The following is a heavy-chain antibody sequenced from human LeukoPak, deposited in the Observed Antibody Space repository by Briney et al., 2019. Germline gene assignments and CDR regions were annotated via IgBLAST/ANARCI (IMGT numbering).Heavy chain of an antibody. CDR1: GFTFSSYS. V-gene: IGHV3-48*02. J-gene: IGHJ4*02. CDR3: ARPYYYDSSGYPY. D-gene: IGHD3-22*01. CDR2: ISSSSSTI. Sequence: GGSLRLSCAASGFTFSSYSMNWVRQAPGKGLEWVSYISSSSSTIYHADSVKGRFTISRDNAKNSLYLQMNSLRDEDTAVYYCARPYYYDSSGYPYWGQGTLVTVSS.